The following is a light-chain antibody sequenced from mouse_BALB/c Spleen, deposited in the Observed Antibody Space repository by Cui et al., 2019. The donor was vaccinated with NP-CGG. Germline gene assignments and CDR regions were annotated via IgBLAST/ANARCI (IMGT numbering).Light chain of an antibody. V-gene: IGLV1*01. CDR2: GTN. Sequence: QGFVAQESALTTSPGETVTLTCRSSTGAVTTSNYANWVQEKPDHLFTGLIGGTNNRAPGVPARFSGSLIGDRAALTIIGAQTEDEAIYFCALWYSNHWVFGGGTKLTVL. J-gene: IGLJ1*01. CDR3: ALWYSNHWV. CDR1: TGAVTTSNY.